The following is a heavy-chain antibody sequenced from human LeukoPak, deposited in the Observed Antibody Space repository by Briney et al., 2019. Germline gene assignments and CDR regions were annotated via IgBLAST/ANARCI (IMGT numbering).Heavy chain of an antibody. CDR3: ARRGLWSDFDY. D-gene: IGHD5-18*01. CDR1: GFTVSNHY. Sequence: GGSLRLSCAASGFTVSNHYMSWVRQAPGKGLEWVSVIYSGGDTYYADSVKGRFTISRDNSKNTLYLQMNSLRAEDTAVYYCARRGLWSDFDYWGQGTLVTVSS. CDR2: IYSGGDT. V-gene: IGHV3-53*01. J-gene: IGHJ4*02.